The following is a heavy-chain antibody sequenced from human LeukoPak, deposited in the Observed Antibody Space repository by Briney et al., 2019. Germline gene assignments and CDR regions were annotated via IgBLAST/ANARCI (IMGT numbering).Heavy chain of an antibody. V-gene: IGHV3-30*02. Sequence: GGSLRLSCGASGFTFSNYGMLWVRQAPGKGLEWVAFIRYDGNNKLYADSMKGRFTISRDDSKNTLYLHINSLRAEDTAVYYCARGRYDDAWGQGTLVTVSS. D-gene: IGHD3-3*01. CDR2: IRYDGNNK. J-gene: IGHJ5*02. CDR3: ARGRYDDA. CDR1: GFTFSNYG.